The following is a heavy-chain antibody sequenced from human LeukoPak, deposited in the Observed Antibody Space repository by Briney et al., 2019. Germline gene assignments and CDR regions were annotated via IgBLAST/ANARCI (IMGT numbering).Heavy chain of an antibody. CDR3: ARDLGYDSNH. V-gene: IGHV4-61*02. CDR2: MYTSGST. Sequence: SETLSLTCTVSGGSISSGSYYWSWIRQPAGKGLEWIGRMYTSGSTNYNPSLKSRVTISVDTSKNQFSLKLSSVTAADTAVYYCARDLGYDSNHWGQGTLVTVSS. J-gene: IGHJ4*02. D-gene: IGHD3-22*01. CDR1: GGSISSGSYY.